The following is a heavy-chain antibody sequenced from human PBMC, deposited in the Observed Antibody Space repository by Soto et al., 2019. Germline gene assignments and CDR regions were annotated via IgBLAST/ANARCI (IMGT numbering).Heavy chain of an antibody. V-gene: IGHV3-23*01. CDR1: GFTFSRHA. J-gene: IGHJ4*02. Sequence: EVQLLESGGGLVQPGGSLRLSCTASGFTFSRHAMTWVRQAPGKGLEWVSGLSDSGGSIYYADSVKGRFTISRDNSMNTLDLQMNTLRAVDTAIYYCAKLYSSWYAGFFDLWGQGTLVTVSS. CDR3: AKLYSSWYAGFFDL. D-gene: IGHD6-13*01. CDR2: LSDSGGSI.